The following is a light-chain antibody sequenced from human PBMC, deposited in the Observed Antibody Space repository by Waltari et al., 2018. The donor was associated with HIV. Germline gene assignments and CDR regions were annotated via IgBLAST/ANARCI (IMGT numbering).Light chain of an antibody. V-gene: IGLV3-25*03. CDR1: ELPKHY. CDR2: KDN. Sequence: SYALTQPPSVSVSPGQTARIACPGDELPKHYSYWYQQRPGQAPVLLIDKDNERPSGIPERFSGSSSGTTVTLTITGVQADDEADYWCQSADSSGAWVFGGGTKLTVL. CDR3: QSADSSGAWV. J-gene: IGLJ3*02.